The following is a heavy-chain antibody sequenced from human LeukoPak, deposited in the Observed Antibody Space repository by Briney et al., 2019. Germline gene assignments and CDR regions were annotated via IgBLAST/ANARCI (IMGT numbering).Heavy chain of an antibody. D-gene: IGHD5-24*01. V-gene: IGHV3-23*01. CDR1: GFTFSNYA. J-gene: IGHJ4*02. CDR3: ASERSLQY. CDR2: LSGSGGSP. Sequence: PGGSLRLPCAASGFTFSNYAMSWVRQAPGKGLEWVSTLSGSGGSPYYTDSVKGRFTISRDNSKNTLYLQMNNLRAEDTGVYYCASERSLQYWGKGTLVTVSS.